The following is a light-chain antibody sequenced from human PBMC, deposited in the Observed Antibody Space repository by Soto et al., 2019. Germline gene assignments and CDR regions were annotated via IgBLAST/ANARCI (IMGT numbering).Light chain of an antibody. CDR1: QTISNW. V-gene: IGKV1-5*01. CDR2: DAS. J-gene: IGKJ1*01. Sequence: DIQMTQSPSTLSASLGDRVTITCRASQTISNWLACYQQKPGKAPKLLIYDASILESGVPSRFSGSGSGTEFTLTISSLQPDDFATYYCQQYNSYSLTFGQGTKVDIK. CDR3: QQYNSYSLT.